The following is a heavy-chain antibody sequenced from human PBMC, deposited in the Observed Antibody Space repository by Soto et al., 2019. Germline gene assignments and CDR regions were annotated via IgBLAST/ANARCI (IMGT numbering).Heavy chain of an antibody. CDR1: GGSFSGYY. J-gene: IGHJ3*01. CDR3: SRPRGRPYAFDV. D-gene: IGHD6-25*01. V-gene: IGHV4-34*01. CDR2: INHSGST. Sequence: PSETLSLTCAVYGGSFSGYYWSWIRQPPGKGLEWIGEINHSGSTNYNPSLNSRVTISLDTSQIPFSLKLTSVPSAVTSVYYCSRPRGRPYAFDVWGPGTIVTLS.